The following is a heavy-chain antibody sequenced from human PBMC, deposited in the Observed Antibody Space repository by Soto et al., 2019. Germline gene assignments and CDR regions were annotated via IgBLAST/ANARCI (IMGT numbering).Heavy chain of an antibody. V-gene: IGHV1-8*01. J-gene: IGHJ6*02. D-gene: IGHD3-3*01. CDR2: MNPNSGNT. Sequence: VPSVKVSCKASGYTFTSHDINWVRQATGQGLEWIGWMNPNSGNTGYAQKFQGRVTMTRNTSISTAYMELSSLRSEDTAVYYCARAAYYDFWSGYHAYYYYGMDVWGQGTTVTVSS. CDR3: ARAAYYDFWSGYHAYYYYGMDV. CDR1: GYTFTSHD.